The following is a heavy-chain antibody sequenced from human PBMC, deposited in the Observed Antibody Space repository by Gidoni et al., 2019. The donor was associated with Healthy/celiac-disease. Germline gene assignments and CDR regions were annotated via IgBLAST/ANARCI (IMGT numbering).Heavy chain of an antibody. V-gene: IGHV3-15*01. CDR1: GFTFSNAW. Sequence: EVQLVESGGGLVKPGGSLRLSCAASGFTFSNAWMSWVRQAPGKGLEWVGCIKSKTDGGTTDYAAPVKGRFTISRDDSKNTLYLQMNSLKTEDTAVYYCHPDDSSGYEGGYWGQGTLVTVSS. J-gene: IGHJ4*02. D-gene: IGHD3-22*01. CDR2: IKSKTDGGTT. CDR3: HPDDSSGYEGGY.